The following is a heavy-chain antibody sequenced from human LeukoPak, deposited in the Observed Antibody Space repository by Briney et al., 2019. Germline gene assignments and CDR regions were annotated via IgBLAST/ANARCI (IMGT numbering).Heavy chain of an antibody. CDR1: GYSISSGYF. CDR3: ARSPSGSYYFDY. Sequence: PSETLSLTCTVSGYSISSGYFWGWMRQPPGKGLEWIGSIYQSETAHYNPSLKSRVTISVDTSKNQFSLKLSSVTAADTAVYYCARSPSGSYYFDYWGQGTLVTVSS. V-gene: IGHV4-38-2*02. CDR2: IYQSETA. J-gene: IGHJ4*02. D-gene: IGHD1-26*01.